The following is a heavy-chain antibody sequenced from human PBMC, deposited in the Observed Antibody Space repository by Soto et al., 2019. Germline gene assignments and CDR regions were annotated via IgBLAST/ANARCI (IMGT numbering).Heavy chain of an antibody. CDR2: ISYDGSDK. CDR3: VRPLPSGQNYGMDV. D-gene: IGHD3-10*01. CDR1: GIIFKNYG. J-gene: IGHJ6*02. V-gene: IGHV3-33*05. Sequence: GGSLRLSCAASGIIFKNYGMYWVRQAPGKGLEWVAVISYDGSDKYYADSVKGRFTASRDDSKNTLHLQMDSLRDEDTAVYYCVRPLPSGQNYGMDVWGQGTTVTVSS.